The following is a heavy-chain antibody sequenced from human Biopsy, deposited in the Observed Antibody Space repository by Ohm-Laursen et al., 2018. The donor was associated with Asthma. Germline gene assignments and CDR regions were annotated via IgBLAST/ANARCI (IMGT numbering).Heavy chain of an antibody. CDR2: VGSDESYT. V-gene: IGHV3-33*01. J-gene: IGHJ4*02. Sequence: SLRLSCAAPGFTFMTYGMHWVRQVPGKGLEWVATVGSDESYTDHADSVKGRFTISRDNSKNTLHLQMNSLSPEDTAVYYCARDFSRAIMIGGGREHYFDFWGQGTLVTVSS. CDR1: GFTFMTYG. D-gene: IGHD3-16*01. CDR3: ARDFSRAIMIGGGREHYFDF.